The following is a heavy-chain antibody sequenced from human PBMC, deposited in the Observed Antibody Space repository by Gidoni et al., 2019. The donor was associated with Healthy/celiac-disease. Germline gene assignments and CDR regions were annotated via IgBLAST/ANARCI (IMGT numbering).Heavy chain of an antibody. V-gene: IGHV4-34*01. Sequence: QVQLQQWGAGLLKPSETLSLTCAVYGGSFSGYYWSWIRQPPGKGLEWIGEINHSESTNYNPSLKSRVTISVDTSKTQFSLKLSSVTAADTAVYYCARGRRPSGGYSYGPTGDTRFDYWGQGTLVTVSS. CDR2: INHSEST. CDR1: GGSFSGYY. D-gene: IGHD5-18*01. J-gene: IGHJ4*02. CDR3: ARGRRPSGGYSYGPTGDTRFDY.